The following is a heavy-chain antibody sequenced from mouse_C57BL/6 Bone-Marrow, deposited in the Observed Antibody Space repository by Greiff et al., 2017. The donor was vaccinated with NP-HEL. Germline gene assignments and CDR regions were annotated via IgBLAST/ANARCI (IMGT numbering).Heavy chain of an antibody. Sequence: VQLQQSGPELVKPGASVKIPCKASGYTFTDYNMDWVKQSHGKSLEWIGAINPNNGGTIYNQKFKGKATLTVDKSSSTAYMELRSLTSEDTAVDYCARSGYDPYAMDYWGQGTSVTVSS. CDR3: ARSGYDPYAMDY. V-gene: IGHV1-18*01. CDR2: INPNNGGT. J-gene: IGHJ4*01. CDR1: GYTFTDYN. D-gene: IGHD2-3*01.